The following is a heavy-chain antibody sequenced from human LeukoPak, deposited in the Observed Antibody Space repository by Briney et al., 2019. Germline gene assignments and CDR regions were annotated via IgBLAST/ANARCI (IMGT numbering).Heavy chain of an antibody. CDR3: ARGGTSGWGYYYYMDV. V-gene: IGHV1-2*02. CDR1: GYTFTGYY. J-gene: IGHJ6*03. D-gene: IGHD6-19*01. CDR2: INPNSGGT. Sequence: ASVKVSCKASGYTFTGYYTHWVRQAPGQGLEWMGWINPNSGGTNYAQKFQGRVTMTRDTSISTAYMELSRLRSDDTAVYYCARGGTSGWGYYYYMDVWGKGTTVTVSS.